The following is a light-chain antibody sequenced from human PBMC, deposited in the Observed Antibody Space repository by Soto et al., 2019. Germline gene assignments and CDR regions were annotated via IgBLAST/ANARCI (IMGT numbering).Light chain of an antibody. V-gene: IGKV3-20*01. CDR3: QQYGSSPPALT. CDR1: QSVSSSD. J-gene: IGKJ4*01. CDR2: GAS. Sequence: EIVLTQSPGTLSLSPGERATLSCRASQSVSSSDLAWCQQKPGPAPRLLIYGASSRATGIPDRFSGSGSGTDFTLTISRLEPEDFAVYYCQQYGSSPPALTFGGGTKVEIK.